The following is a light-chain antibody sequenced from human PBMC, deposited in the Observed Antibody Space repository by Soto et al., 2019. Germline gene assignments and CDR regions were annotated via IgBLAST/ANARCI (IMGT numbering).Light chain of an antibody. CDR2: GAS. J-gene: IGKJ1*01. Sequence: EIVMTQSPATLSVSPGESATLSCRASRSVSNNLAWYQQKPGQTPRLLIYGASSRATGIPDRFSGSGSGTDFTLTISSLQSEDFAVYCCQQYNNWLRTFGQGTKVEIK. CDR3: QQYNNWLRT. V-gene: IGKV3-15*01. CDR1: RSVSNN.